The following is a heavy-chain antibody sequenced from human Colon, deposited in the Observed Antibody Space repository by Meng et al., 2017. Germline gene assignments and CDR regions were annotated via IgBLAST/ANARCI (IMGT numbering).Heavy chain of an antibody. CDR3: VRGRQTYGSGYLYSFDD. Sequence: VELQESGQGRVKPPGTLSATCAGSGGLISSNDWWTWVRQPPGKGLEWIGESFHTGTTNYKPSLRGRVTISVDKSNNQFSLRLSSVTAADTAVYFCVRGRQTYGSGYLYSFDDWGQGALVTVSS. V-gene: IGHV4-4*01. CDR1: GGLISSNDW. D-gene: IGHD6-25*01. J-gene: IGHJ4*02. CDR2: SFHTGTT.